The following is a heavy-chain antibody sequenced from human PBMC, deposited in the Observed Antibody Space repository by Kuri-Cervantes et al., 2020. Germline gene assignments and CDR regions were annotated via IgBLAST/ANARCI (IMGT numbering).Heavy chain of an antibody. D-gene: IGHD1-26*01. CDR2: INPNSGGT. V-gene: IGHV1-2*02. J-gene: IGHJ3*02. CDR3: ARGVVGATGAFDI. CDR1: GYTFTGYY. Sequence: ASVKVSCKASGYTFTGYYMHWVRQAPGQGLEWMGWINPNSGGTNYAQKFQGRVTMTRDTSISTAYMELCRLRSDDTAVYYCARGVVGATGAFDIWGQGTMVTVSS.